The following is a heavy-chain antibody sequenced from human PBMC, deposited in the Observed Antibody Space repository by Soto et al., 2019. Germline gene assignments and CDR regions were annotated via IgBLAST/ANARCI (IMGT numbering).Heavy chain of an antibody. V-gene: IGHV4-30-4*01. Sequence: SETLSLTCTVSGGSISSGDYYWSWIRQPPGKGLEWIGYIYYSGSTYYNPSLKSRVTISVDTSKNQFSLKLSSVAAADTAVYYCARVRNSYGPTVFDYWGQGTLVTVSS. CDR1: GGSISSGDYY. J-gene: IGHJ4*02. D-gene: IGHD5-18*01. CDR2: IYYSGST. CDR3: ARVRNSYGPTVFDY.